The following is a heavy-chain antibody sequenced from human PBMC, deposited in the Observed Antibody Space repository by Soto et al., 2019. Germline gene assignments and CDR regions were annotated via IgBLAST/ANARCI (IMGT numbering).Heavy chain of an antibody. CDR3: ARDRGADDNVPPVARDYYYYGMDV. D-gene: IGHD3-10*01. CDR2: IYYSGST. J-gene: IGHJ6*02. Sequence: QVQLQESGPGLVKPSQTLSLTCTVSGGSISSGGYYWSWIRQHPGKGLEWIGYIYYSGSTYYNPSLKSPVTISVDTSKNQWYLKLSSVAAADTAVYYCARDRGADDNVPPVARDYYYYGMDVWGQGTTVTVSS. CDR1: GGSISSGGYY. V-gene: IGHV4-31*01.